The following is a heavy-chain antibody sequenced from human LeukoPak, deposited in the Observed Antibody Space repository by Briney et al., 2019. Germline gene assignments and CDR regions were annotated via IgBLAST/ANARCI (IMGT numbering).Heavy chain of an antibody. J-gene: IGHJ4*02. V-gene: IGHV1-46*01. CDR3: ARPHSSDCGGDCYSFDY. CDR1: GYTFTSYY. CDR2: ISPSGGST. Sequence: ASVKVSCKASGYTFTSYYMHWVRQAPGQGLEWMGIISPSGGSTSYAQKFQGRVTMTRDTSTSTVYMELSSLRSEDTAVYYCARPHSSDCGGDCYSFDYWGQGTLVTVSS. D-gene: IGHD2-21*02.